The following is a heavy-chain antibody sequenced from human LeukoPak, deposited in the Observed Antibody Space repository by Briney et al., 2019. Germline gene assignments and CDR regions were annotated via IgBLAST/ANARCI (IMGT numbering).Heavy chain of an antibody. D-gene: IGHD3-16*02. Sequence: PSETLSLTCTVSGGSISSYYWSWIRQPPAKGQEWIGYIYYSGSTNYNPSLKSRVTISVDTSKNQFSLKLSSVTAADTAVYYCARVHLMITFGGVIAPYYYYYMDVWGKGTTVTVSS. CDR2: IYYSGST. CDR1: GGSISSYY. CDR3: ARVHLMITFGGVIAPYYYYYMDV. J-gene: IGHJ6*03. V-gene: IGHV4-59*01.